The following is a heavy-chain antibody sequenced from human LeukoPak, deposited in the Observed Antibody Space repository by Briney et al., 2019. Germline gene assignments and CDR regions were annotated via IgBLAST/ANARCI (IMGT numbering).Heavy chain of an antibody. D-gene: IGHD6-13*01. J-gene: IGHJ4*02. CDR2: INPNSGGT. CDR3: AKDKSRIFVAAAYFDY. CDR1: GYTFTGYY. Sequence: ASVKVSCKASGYTFTGYYMHWVRQAPGQGLEWMGWINPNSGGTNYAQKFQGRVTMTRDTSISTAYMELSRLRSDDTAVYYCAKDKSRIFVAAAYFDYWGQGTLVTVSS. V-gene: IGHV1-2*02.